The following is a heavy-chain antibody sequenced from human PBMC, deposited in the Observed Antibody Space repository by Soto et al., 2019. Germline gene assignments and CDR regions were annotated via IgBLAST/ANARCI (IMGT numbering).Heavy chain of an antibody. CDR3: ARDIRVWSGSHGMDV. Sequence: SETLSLTCTVSGGSISSYYWSWIRQPPGKGLEWIGYIYYSGSTNYNPSLKSRVTISVDTSKNQFSLKLSSVTAADTAVYYCARDIRVWSGSHGMDVWGQGTTVTVSS. D-gene: IGHD2-2*02. J-gene: IGHJ6*02. CDR2: IYYSGST. CDR1: GGSISSYY. V-gene: IGHV4-59*01.